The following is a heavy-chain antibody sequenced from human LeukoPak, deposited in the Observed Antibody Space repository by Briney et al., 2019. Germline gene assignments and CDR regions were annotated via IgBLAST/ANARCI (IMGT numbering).Heavy chain of an antibody. Sequence: SQNLSLTCTVSGGSISSDDYYWSWIRQPPGKGLEWIGYIYYSGSTYYNPSFKSRLTMSVDTSKNQFSLKLSSVTATDTAVYYCARSRGGYVAMLNYWGQGTLVTVSS. J-gene: IGHJ4*02. CDR1: GGSISSDDYY. CDR3: ARSRGGYVAMLNY. V-gene: IGHV4-30-4*01. CDR2: IYYSGST. D-gene: IGHD5-12*01.